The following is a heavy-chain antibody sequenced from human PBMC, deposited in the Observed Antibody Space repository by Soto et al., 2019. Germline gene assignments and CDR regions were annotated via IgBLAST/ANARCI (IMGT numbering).Heavy chain of an antibody. CDR2: IYKSTTT. D-gene: IGHD2-15*01. J-gene: IGHJ5*01. CDR1: GDSISTVDYF. CDR3: ARGRYCLTGRCFPNWFDS. V-gene: IGHV4-30-4*01. Sequence: SETLSLTCSVSGDSISTVDYFWAWIRQPPGQALEYIGYIYKSTTTYYNPSFESRVAISLDMSKSQFSLTVTSVTTADTAVYFCARGRYCLTGRCFPNWFDSWGQGTLVTVSS.